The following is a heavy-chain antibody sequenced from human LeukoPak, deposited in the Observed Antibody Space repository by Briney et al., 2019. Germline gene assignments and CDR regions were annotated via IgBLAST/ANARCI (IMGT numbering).Heavy chain of an antibody. CDR3: VRAPRPFGCTSDSCPRYYFDY. D-gene: IGHD2-2*01. CDR2: ISSGSRYI. J-gene: IGHJ4*02. Sequence: PGGSLRLSCAASGFTFSSYAMSWVRQAPGEGLEWVSSISSGSRYIYYADSVTGRFTISRDNAKNSLYLQMNSLRAEDTAVYSCVRAPRPFGCTSDSCPRYYFDYWGQGTLVTVSS. V-gene: IGHV3-21*01. CDR1: GFTFSSYA.